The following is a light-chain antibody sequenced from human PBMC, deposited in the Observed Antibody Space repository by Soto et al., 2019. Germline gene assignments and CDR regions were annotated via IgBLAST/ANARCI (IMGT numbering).Light chain of an antibody. V-gene: IGLV1-40*01. CDR1: SSNIGEGYD. J-gene: IGLJ1*01. CDR2: HNN. Sequence: QSVLTQPPSVSGAPGRRVTISCTGGSSNIGEGYDVHWYQPLPGTAPKLLISHNNRRPSGVPDRFSGSPSGTPPALANPRLQAEDEAYYYCQYFESTYVFGTGTKVTVL. CDR3: QYFESTYV.